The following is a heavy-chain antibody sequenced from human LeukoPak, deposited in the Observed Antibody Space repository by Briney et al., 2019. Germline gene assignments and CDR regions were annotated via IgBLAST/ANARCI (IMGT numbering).Heavy chain of an antibody. D-gene: IGHD3-22*01. CDR1: GCTFSSYW. V-gene: IGHV3-74*01. Sequence: GGSLRLSCAASGCTFSSYWMHWVRQAPGKGLVWVSRISDGGSTTTYADSVKGRFTISRDNAKNTLYLQMNGLRAEDTAVYYCSRSAYYDGSGNYYDYWGQGTLVTVSS. CDR3: SRSAYYDGSGNYYDY. CDR2: ISDGGSTT. J-gene: IGHJ4*02.